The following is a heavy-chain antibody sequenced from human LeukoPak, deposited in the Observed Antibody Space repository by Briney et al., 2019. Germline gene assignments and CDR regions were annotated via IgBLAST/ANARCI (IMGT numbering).Heavy chain of an antibody. D-gene: IGHD6-13*01. CDR3: ARRPYSSSWYYFDY. J-gene: IGHJ4*02. CDR1: GFTFSDFG. Sequence: GGSLRLSCAASGFTFSDFGMHWIRQAPGKGLEWVSYISSSGSSIFYADSVKGRFTISRDNAKNSLYLQMNSLRAEDTAVYYCARRPYSSSWYYFDYWGQGTLVTVSS. V-gene: IGHV3-11*04. CDR2: ISSSGSSI.